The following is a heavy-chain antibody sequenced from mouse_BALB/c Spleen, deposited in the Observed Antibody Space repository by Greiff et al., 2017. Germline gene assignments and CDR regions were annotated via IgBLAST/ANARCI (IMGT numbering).Heavy chain of an antibody. CDR1: GYTFTSYW. J-gene: IGHJ1*01. D-gene: IGHD2-2*01. Sequence: VQLQQPGAELVKPGASVKLSCKASGYTFTSYWMHWVKQRPGQGLEWIGEINPSNGRTNYNEKFKSKATLTVDKSSSTAYMQLSSLTSEDSAVYYSASGYDVDWYFDVWGAGTTVTVS. CDR3: ASGYDVDWYFDV. CDR2: INPSNGRT. V-gene: IGHV1S81*02.